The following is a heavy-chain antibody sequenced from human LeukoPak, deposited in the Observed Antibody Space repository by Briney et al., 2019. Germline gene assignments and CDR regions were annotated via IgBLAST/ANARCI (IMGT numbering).Heavy chain of an antibody. V-gene: IGHV3-7*01. D-gene: IGHD1-26*01. J-gene: IGHJ4*02. CDR1: GFTFSSYA. Sequence: SGGSLRLSCAASGFTFSSYAMSWVRQAPGKGLEWMANMNQDGSEKYYVDSVKGRFTISRDNAKNSLYLQMNNLRAEDTAVYYCARGGELLRPADYWGQGTLVTVSS. CDR3: ARGGELLRPADY. CDR2: MNQDGSEK.